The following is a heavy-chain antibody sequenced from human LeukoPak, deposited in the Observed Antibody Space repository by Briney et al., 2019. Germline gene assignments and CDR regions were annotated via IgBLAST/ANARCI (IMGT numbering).Heavy chain of an antibody. CDR1: GYTLTELF. J-gene: IGHJ6*02. CDR2: FDPEDGET. Sequence: ASVKVSCKVSGYTLTELFMHWVRQAPGKGLEWMGGFDPEDGETIYAQKFQGRVTMTEDTSTDTAYMELSSLRSEDTAVYYCATVSRGTTGNYYYGMDVWGQGTTVTVSS. D-gene: IGHD1-1*01. CDR3: ATVSRGTTGNYYYGMDV. V-gene: IGHV1-24*01.